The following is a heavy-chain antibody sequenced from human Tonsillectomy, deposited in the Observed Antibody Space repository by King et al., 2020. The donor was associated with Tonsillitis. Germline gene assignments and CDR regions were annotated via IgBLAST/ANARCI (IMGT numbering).Heavy chain of an antibody. D-gene: IGHD2-21*01. CDR1: GFTLHSYW. V-gene: IGHV3-74*01. CDR2: LNNYGREP. CDR3: AREIGIDYYYMDV. Sequence: VQLVESGGGLVQPGGSLGLSCAASGFTLHSYWMHWVRQVPGKGLRWVSSLNNYGREPRYADSVNGRLTISRDNAKNTLYLQMNSLRAEDTAVYYCAREIGIDYYYMDVWGKGTTVTVSS. J-gene: IGHJ6*03.